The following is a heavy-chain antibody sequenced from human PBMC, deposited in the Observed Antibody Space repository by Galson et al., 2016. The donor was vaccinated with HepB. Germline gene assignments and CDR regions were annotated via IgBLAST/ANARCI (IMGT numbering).Heavy chain of an antibody. J-gene: IGHJ4*02. Sequence: SLRLSCAASGFTFSSYSMNWVRQAPGKGLEWVSYIRSSSSTIYYADSVKGRLTISRDNSRNAVSLHMNSLRAEDTALYYCARGSRVSCAGVRCYPFDSWGQGTQVTVSS. D-gene: IGHD2-21*01. V-gene: IGHV3-48*01. CDR3: ARGSRVSCAGVRCYPFDS. CDR2: IRSSSSTI. CDR1: GFTFSSYS.